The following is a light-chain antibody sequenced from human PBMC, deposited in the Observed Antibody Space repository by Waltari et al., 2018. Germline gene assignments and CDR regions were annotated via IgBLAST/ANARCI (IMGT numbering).Light chain of an antibody. V-gene: IGKV3D-15*01. CDR2: GAS. J-gene: IGKJ1*01. CDR1: QSISSN. CDR3: QQYNNWPPDPT. Sequence: IVMTQSPATLSVFPGERATLSCRASQSISSNLAWYQQKPGQAPRLLIYGASTRAPGIPDRFTGSGSGIEFTLTINSLQSEDFAVYYCQQYNNWPPDPTFGQGTKVEIK.